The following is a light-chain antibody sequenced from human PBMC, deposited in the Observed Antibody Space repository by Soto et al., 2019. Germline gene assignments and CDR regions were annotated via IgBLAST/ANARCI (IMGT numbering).Light chain of an antibody. CDR3: SSHTSSSTVV. J-gene: IGLJ2*01. CDR1: SSDVGGYKY. Sequence: QSALTQPASVSGSPGQSITISRTGTSSDVGGYKYISWYQQHPGKAPKLIIYDVSYRPSGVSNRFSGSKSGNTASLTISGLQAEDEADYSCSSHTSSSTVVFGGGTKLTVL. CDR2: DVS. V-gene: IGLV2-14*01.